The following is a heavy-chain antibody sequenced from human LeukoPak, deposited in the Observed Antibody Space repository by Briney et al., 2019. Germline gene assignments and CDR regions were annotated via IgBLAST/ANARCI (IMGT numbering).Heavy chain of an antibody. CDR2: IRYDGSNK. CDR1: GFTFSSYG. V-gene: IGHV3-30*02. D-gene: IGHD6-13*01. J-gene: IGHJ5*02. CDR3: AKGGPPGIAAAGPSRWFDP. Sequence: GGSLRLSCAASGFTFSSYGMHWARQAPGKGLEWVAFIRYDGSNKYYADSVKGRFTISRDNSKNTLYLQMNSPRAEDTAVYYCAKGGPPGIAAAGPSRWFDPWGQGTLVTVSS.